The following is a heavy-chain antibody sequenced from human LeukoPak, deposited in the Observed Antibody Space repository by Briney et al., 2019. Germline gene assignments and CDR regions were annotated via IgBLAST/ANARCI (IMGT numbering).Heavy chain of an antibody. CDR2: IYPGDSDT. CDR1: GYSFTSYW. CDR3: ARERGYSYGYLSGAFDI. Sequence: GASLEISCKGSGYSFTSYWIGWVRPMPGKGLEWMGIIYPGDSDTRYSPSFQGQVTISADKSISTAYLQWSSLKASDTAMYYCARERGYSYGYLSGAFDIWGQGTMVTVSS. D-gene: IGHD5-18*01. J-gene: IGHJ3*02. V-gene: IGHV5-51*01.